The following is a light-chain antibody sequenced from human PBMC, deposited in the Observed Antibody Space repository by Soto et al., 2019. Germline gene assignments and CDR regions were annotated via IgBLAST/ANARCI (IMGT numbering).Light chain of an antibody. V-gene: IGKV3-20*01. J-gene: IGKJ5*01. CDR1: QSISSGY. Sequence: EIVLTQSPATLSLSPGERATLSCRASQSISSGYLAWYQQKPGQTPRVLIYHTSSRATGIPARFSGSGSARDFTLTISRLEPEDFAMYYCHQYGSSPPVTFGQGTRLEL. CDR3: HQYGSSPPVT. CDR2: HTS.